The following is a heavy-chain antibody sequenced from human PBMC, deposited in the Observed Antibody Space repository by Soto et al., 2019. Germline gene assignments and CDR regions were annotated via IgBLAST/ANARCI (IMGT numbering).Heavy chain of an antibody. J-gene: IGHJ6*02. CDR2: MNPNSGNT. CDR3: AADRGYGDYYYYGMDV. D-gene: IGHD5-12*01. V-gene: IGHV1-8*01. CDR1: GYTFTNSD. Sequence: ASVKVSCKASGYTFTNSDINWVRQATGQGLEWMGWMNPNSGNTGYAQKFQGRVTMASNTSISTAYMELSSLRSEDTAVYYCAADRGYGDYYYYGMDVWGQGTTVTVSS.